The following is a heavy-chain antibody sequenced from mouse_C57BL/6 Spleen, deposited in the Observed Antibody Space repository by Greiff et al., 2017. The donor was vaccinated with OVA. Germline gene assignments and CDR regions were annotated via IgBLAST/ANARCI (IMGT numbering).Heavy chain of an antibody. Sequence: QVQLQQSGAELVKPGASVKLSCKASGYTFTSYWMHWVKQRPGQGLEWIGMIHPNSGSTNYNEKFKSKATLTVDKSSSTAYMQLSSLTSEDSAVYYCAREGNWDGYYYAMDYWGQGTSVTVSS. CDR3: AREGNWDGYYYAMDY. CDR1: GYTFTSYW. J-gene: IGHJ4*01. CDR2: IHPNSGST. D-gene: IGHD4-1*01. V-gene: IGHV1-64*01.